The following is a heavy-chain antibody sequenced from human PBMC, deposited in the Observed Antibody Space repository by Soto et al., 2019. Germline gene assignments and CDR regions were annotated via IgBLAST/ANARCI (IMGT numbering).Heavy chain of an antibody. J-gene: IGHJ4*02. D-gene: IGHD1-1*01. Sequence: GGSLRLSCAASGFTFSTDAMSWVRQAPGKGLEWVSGISGSGGSTYYADSVKGRFTISRDNSKNTLYLQMNSLRAEDTAVYYCAFGWNVIDYWGPGTMVTIYS. CDR2: ISGSGGST. CDR3: AFGWNVIDY. V-gene: IGHV3-23*01. CDR1: GFTFSTDA.